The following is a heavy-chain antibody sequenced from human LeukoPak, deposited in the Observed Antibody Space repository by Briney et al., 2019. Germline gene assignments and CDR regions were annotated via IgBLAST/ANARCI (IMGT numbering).Heavy chain of an antibody. J-gene: IGHJ3*02. Sequence: ASVKVSCKASAYTFTIYTIHWVRQAPGQRLEWMGWINAGNGNTRYSQNFQGRVTITRHTSATTAYMELSSLRSEDTAVYYCARTTRSWYEDNDAFDIWGQGTTVTVSS. V-gene: IGHV1-3*01. CDR2: INAGNGNT. D-gene: IGHD6-13*01. CDR1: AYTFTIYT. CDR3: ARTTRSWYEDNDAFDI.